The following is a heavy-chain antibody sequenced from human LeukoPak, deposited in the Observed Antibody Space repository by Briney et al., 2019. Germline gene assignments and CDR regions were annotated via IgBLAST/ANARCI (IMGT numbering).Heavy chain of an antibody. CDR1: GGSISSGSYY. D-gene: IGHD2-2*01. V-gene: IGHV4-61*02. CDR3: ARDLGYCSSTSCYYWFDP. J-gene: IGHJ5*02. CDR2: IYTSGST. Sequence: SETLSLTCTVSGGSISSGSYYWSWIRQPAGKGLEWIGRIYTSGSTNYNPSLKSRVTISVDTSKNQFSLKLSSVTAADTAVYYCARDLGYCSSTSCYYWFDPWGQGTLVTVSS.